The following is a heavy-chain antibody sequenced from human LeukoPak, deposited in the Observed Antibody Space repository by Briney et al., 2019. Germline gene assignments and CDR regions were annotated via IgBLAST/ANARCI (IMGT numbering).Heavy chain of an antibody. CDR2: IYWDDDK. CDR3: AHTLHLDGFGELFANWFDP. V-gene: IGHV2-5*02. J-gene: IGHJ5*02. Sequence: VSGPTLVNPTQTLTLTCTFSGFSLSTSGVGVGWIRQPPGKALEWLALIYWDDDKRYSPSLKSRLTITKDTSKNQVVLTMTNMDPVDTATYYCAHTLHLDGFGELFANWFDPWGQGTLVTVSS. D-gene: IGHD3-10*01. CDR1: GFSLSTSGVG.